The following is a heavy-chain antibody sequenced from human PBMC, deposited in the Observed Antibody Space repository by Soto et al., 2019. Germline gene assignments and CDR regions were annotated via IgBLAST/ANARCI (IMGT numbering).Heavy chain of an antibody. D-gene: IGHD2-15*01. V-gene: IGHV3-23*01. CDR1: GFIFSNYD. CDR3: ANRPQACSGGSCYRNYFDY. CDR2: ISGSGGTT. J-gene: IGHJ4*02. Sequence: EVQLLESGGGLVQPGGSLRLSCAASGFIFSNYDMSWVRLAPGKGLEWVSVISGSGGTTYYADSVKGRFTISRDNSTNTLYLQMKSMRAEDTAVYLCANRPQACSGGSCYRNYFDYWGQGTLVTVSS.